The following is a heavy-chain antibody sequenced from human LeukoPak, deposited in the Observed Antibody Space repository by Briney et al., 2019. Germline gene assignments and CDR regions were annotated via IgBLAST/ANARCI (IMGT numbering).Heavy chain of an antibody. J-gene: IGHJ4*02. D-gene: IGHD3-10*01. CDR1: GYSFTSYW. CDR3: VRNHYGSASYLGY. V-gene: IGHV5-51*01. CDR2: IYPDDSDT. Sequence: LGESLKISCKGSGYSFTSYWIGWVRRMPGKGLEWMGIIYPDDSDTRYSPSFQGLVTISADKSIATAYLQWSSLKASDTTMYYCVRNHYGSASYLGYWGQGTLVTVSS.